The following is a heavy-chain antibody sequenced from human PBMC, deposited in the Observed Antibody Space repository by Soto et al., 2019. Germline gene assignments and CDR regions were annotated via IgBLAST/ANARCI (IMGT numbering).Heavy chain of an antibody. CDR2: INDSGNI. V-gene: IGHV4-39*07. D-gene: IGHD3-22*01. CDR3: ARGSQYFYDSGGRLIYFEY. Sequence: PSATQSLTCTVSGGSISSGSYYWAWIRQPPGKGLEWIGEINDSGNINHNPSLKSRVTMSVDTSKKQSSLKLTSVTAADTAIYYCARGSQYFYDSGGRLIYFEYWGQGALVTVSS. CDR1: GGSISSGSYY. J-gene: IGHJ4*02.